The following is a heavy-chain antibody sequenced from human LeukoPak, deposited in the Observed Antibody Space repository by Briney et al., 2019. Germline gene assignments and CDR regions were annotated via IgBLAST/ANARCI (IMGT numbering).Heavy chain of an antibody. CDR1: GYTFNNYY. CDR3: ATGSVVIPFDP. J-gene: IGHJ5*02. Sequence: RASVKVSCKASGYTFNNYYMHWVRQAPGKGLEWMGGFDPEDGETIYAQKFQGRVTMTEDTSTDTAYMELSSLRSEDTAVYYCATGSVVIPFDPWGQGTLVTVSS. V-gene: IGHV1-24*01. D-gene: IGHD3-16*02. CDR2: FDPEDGET.